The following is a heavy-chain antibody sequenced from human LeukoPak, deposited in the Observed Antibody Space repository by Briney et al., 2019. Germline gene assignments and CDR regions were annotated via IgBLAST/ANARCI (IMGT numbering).Heavy chain of an antibody. CDR3: VTGFTTMAVDYFDY. V-gene: IGHV1-24*01. CDR2: SDPEDGER. J-gene: IGHJ4*02. D-gene: IGHD5-18*01. CDR1: GQTLSDLS. Sequence: ASVKVSCKVSGQTLSDLSIHWLRQPPGKGLEWLGGSDPEDGERIYAQMFQGRVTMTEDTSIDTAYMELSSLRSEDTAVYYCVTGFTTMAVDYFDYWGQGTLVTISP.